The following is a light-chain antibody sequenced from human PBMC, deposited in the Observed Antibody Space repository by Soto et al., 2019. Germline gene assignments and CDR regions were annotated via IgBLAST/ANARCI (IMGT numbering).Light chain of an antibody. CDR2: GAS. CDR1: QCVSSN. CDR3: QQYNNWPPIT. Sequence: EIVMTQSPATLSVSPGERATLSCRAIQCVSSNLAWYQQKPGQAPRLLIDGASTRATGIPARFSGSGSGTEFTLTISSLQSEDFAVYYCQQYNNWPPITFGQGTRLEIK. V-gene: IGKV3-15*01. J-gene: IGKJ5*01.